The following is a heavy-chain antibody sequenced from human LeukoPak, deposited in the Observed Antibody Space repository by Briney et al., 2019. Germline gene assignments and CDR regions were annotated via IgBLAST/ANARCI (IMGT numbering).Heavy chain of an antibody. V-gene: IGHV1-2*02. CDR3: ARAYSGYEACDY. J-gene: IGHJ4*02. D-gene: IGHD5-18*01. CDR1: GYTFTGYY. CDR2: INPNSGGT. Sequence: GASVEVSCKASGYTFTGYYMHWVRQAPGQGLEWMGWINPNSGGTNYAQKFQGRVTMTRDTSTSTVYMELSSLRSEDTAVYYCARAYSGYEACDYWGQGTLVTVSS.